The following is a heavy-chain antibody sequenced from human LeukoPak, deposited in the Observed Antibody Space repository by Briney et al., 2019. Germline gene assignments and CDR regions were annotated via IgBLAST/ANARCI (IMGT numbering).Heavy chain of an antibody. D-gene: IGHD4-17*01. J-gene: IGHJ6*02. CDR2: ISSSGSII. CDR3: ARGGTTVTNGDLDYYYYGMDV. Sequence: GGSLRLSCAASGFTFSSYEMNWVRQAPGKGLEWVSYISSSGSIIYYADSVKGRFTISRDNAKNSLYLQMNSLRAEDTAVYYCARGGTTVTNGDLDYYYYGMDVWGQGTTVTVSS. V-gene: IGHV3-48*03. CDR1: GFTFSSYE.